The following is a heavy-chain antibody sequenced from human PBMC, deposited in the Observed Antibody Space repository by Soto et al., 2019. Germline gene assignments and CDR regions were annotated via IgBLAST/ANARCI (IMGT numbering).Heavy chain of an antibody. CDR2: IYGDGRP. V-gene: IGHV3-53*05. CDR3: AKDTLFYYDSGGYLRNYYFDY. J-gene: IGHJ4*02. Sequence: PGGSLRLSCVVSGLPVSTNYMSWVRQAPGKGLEWVSVIYGDGRPFYADSVKGRYTISRDNSQNTLYLQMNSLRVEDTAVYYCAKDTLFYYDSGGYLRNYYFDYWGQGTLVTVSS. CDR1: GLPVSTNY. D-gene: IGHD3-22*01.